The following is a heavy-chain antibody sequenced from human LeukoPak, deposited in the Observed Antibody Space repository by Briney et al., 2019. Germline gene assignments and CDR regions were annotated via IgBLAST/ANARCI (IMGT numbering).Heavy chain of an antibody. V-gene: IGHV3-48*02. CDR3: ASAQGGAVNY. CDR1: GFPFSSYA. CDR2: IRSGSGSI. Sequence: GGSLRLSCSASGFPFSSYAMHWVRLAPGKGPEWVSYIRSGSGSIYYADSVKGRFTISRDNAKNSLYLQMNSLRDEDTAVYYCASAQGGAVNYWGQGTLVTVSS. J-gene: IGHJ4*02. D-gene: IGHD6-19*01.